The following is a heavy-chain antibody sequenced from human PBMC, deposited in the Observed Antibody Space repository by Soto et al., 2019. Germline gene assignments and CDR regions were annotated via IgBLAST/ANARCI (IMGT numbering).Heavy chain of an antibody. CDR1: GGSISSGGYY. CDR3: ARGGPTAYYFDF. D-gene: IGHD2-21*01. Sequence: SETLSLTCSVSGGSISSGGYYWTWIRQHPEKGLEWIGYIYYSGSTYYKPSRKSRVTISVDTSKNQFSLMLGSVTVADTAVYYCARGGPTAYYFDFWALGTLVTVSS. V-gene: IGHV4-31*02. CDR2: IYYSGST. J-gene: IGHJ4*02.